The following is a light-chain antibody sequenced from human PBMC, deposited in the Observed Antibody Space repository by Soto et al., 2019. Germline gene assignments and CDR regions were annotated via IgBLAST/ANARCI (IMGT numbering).Light chain of an antibody. CDR2: KAS. Sequence: DIQMTQSPSTLSASVGDRVTITCRASQSFTSWLAWYQQKPGKAPTLLIHKASNLQSGVPSRFSGSKSGTEFTLTISSLQPDDFATYYCQQYNSYPWTFGQGTKVEIK. V-gene: IGKV1-5*03. CDR1: QSFTSW. CDR3: QQYNSYPWT. J-gene: IGKJ1*01.